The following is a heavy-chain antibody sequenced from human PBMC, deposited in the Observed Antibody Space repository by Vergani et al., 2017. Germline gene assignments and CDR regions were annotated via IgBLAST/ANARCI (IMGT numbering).Heavy chain of an antibody. V-gene: IGHV3-23*01. CDR3: AXGPPIVVVPATVGAYFDY. D-gene: IGHD2-2*01. Sequence: EVQLLESGGGLVQPGGSLRLSCAASGFTFSSYAMSWVRQAPGKGLEWVSAISGSGGSTYYADSVKGRFTISRDNSKNTLYLQMNSLRAEDTAVYYCAXGPPIVVVPATVGAYFDYWGQGTLVTVSS. J-gene: IGHJ4*02. CDR1: GFTFSSYA. CDR2: ISGSGGST.